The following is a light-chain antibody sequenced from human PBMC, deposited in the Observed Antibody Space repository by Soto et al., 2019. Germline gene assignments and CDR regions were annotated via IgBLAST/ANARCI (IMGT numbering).Light chain of an antibody. CDR3: AAWDDGLSGYYV. V-gene: IGLV1-47*01. J-gene: IGLJ1*01. CDR2: ENN. Sequence: QSVLTQPPSASGTPGQRITISCSGSPSNIVSNSVSWCQQFPGTAPKLLIYENNQRPSGVPDRFSGSKSGTSASLAISGLRSEDEADYYCAAWDDGLSGYYVFGTGTKVTVL. CDR1: PSNIVSNS.